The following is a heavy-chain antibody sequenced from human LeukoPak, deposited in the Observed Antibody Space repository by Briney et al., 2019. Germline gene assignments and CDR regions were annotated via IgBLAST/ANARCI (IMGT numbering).Heavy chain of an antibody. J-gene: IGHJ5*02. CDR3: AREYCSGGSCYRGFDP. D-gene: IGHD2-15*01. CDR2: ISAYNGNT. CDR1: GYTFTSYG. V-gene: IGHV1-18*01. Sequence: ASVKVSCKASGYTFTSYGISWVRQAPGQGLEWMGWISAYNGNTNYAQKLQGRVTMTTDTSTSTAYMELRSLRSDDTAVYYCAREYCSGGSCYRGFDPWGQGTLVTVSS.